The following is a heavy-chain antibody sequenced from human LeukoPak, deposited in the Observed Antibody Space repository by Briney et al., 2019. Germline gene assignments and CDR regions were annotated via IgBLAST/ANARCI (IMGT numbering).Heavy chain of an antibody. D-gene: IGHD6-13*01. J-gene: IGHJ2*01. CDR1: GFTVSSNY. Sequence: GGSLRLSCAASGFTVSSNYMSWVRQAPGKGLEWVSVIYSGGSTYYADSVKGRFTISRDNSKNTLYLQMNSLRAEDTAVYYCARVRSASGYSSSWYSGPVDLWGRGTLVTVSS. CDR3: ARVRSASGYSSSWYSGPVDL. CDR2: IYSGGST. V-gene: IGHV3-53*01.